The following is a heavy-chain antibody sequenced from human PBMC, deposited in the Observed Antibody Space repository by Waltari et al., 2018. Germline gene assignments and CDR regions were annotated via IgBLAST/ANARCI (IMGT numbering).Heavy chain of an antibody. CDR2: IYHSGST. J-gene: IGHJ3*02. V-gene: IGHV4-38-2*01. CDR3: ARRLRDAFDI. Sequence: QVHLKDSGPGLVKPSETLSLPCAFPGHSISSGYSVGWIRQPPGKGLEWIGSIYHSGSTYYNPSLKSRVTISVDTSKNQFSLKLSSVTAADTAVYYCARRLRDAFDIWGQGTMVTVSS. CDR1: GHSISSGYS.